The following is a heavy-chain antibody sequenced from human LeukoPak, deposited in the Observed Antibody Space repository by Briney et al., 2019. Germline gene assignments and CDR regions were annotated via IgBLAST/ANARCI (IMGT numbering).Heavy chain of an antibody. V-gene: IGHV4-39*01. CDR2: FYYSGST. Sequence: PSETLSLTCTVSGGLISSSSYYWGWIRQPPEKGLEWIGSFYYSGSTYYHPSLKSRVTISVDTSKNQFSLNQSSVTAADTAVYYCARTAGVAVAGSRQYFDYWGQGTLVTVSS. CDR1: GGLISSSSYY. D-gene: IGHD6-19*01. CDR3: ARTAGVAVAGSRQYFDY. J-gene: IGHJ4*02.